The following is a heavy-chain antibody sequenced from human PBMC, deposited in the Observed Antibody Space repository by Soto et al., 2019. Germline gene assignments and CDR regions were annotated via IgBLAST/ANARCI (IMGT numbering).Heavy chain of an antibody. D-gene: IGHD1-1*01. CDR1: GFSVSRYN. CDR3: TRDPDDFPIDF. CDR2: ISSASRYI. V-gene: IGHV3-21*01. Sequence: GGSRRRSCAASGFSVSRYNMNGVRQAPGKGLEWVSSISSASRYIYYADSVKGRFTLSRDNAKNSLYLQMNSLRAEDSALYYCTRDPDDFPIDFWGQGTMVTVS. J-gene: IGHJ3*01.